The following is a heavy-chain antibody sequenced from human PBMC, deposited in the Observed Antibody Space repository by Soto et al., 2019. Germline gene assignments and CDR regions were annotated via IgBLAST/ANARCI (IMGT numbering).Heavy chain of an antibody. CDR2: VYHSGST. D-gene: IGHD2-2*01. J-gene: IGHJ4*02. CDR1: GGSIRPNNW. Sequence: QLHLKESGPGLVNASGTLSLTCGVSGGSIRPNNWWIWVRQTPGKGREGIAEVYHSGSTNYNPSLKSRLTISVDQSKNQFSLRLTSVTAADSAVYYCARAKLCNSLSCPHSFDTWGQGTLVSVSS. V-gene: IGHV4-4*02. CDR3: ARAKLCNSLSCPHSFDT.